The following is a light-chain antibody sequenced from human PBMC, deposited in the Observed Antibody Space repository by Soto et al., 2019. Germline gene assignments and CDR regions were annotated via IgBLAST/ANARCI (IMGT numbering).Light chain of an antibody. J-gene: IGKJ2*01. CDR3: QQRTNSPLGPYT. Sequence: EIVLTQSPATLSLSPGERATLSCRASQSIGSYLAWYQQEPGQAPRLLIYDASNRPSGIPARFSGSGSGTDFTLTISSLEPEDSAVYYCQQRTNSPLGPYTFGQGTKVEIK. CDR1: QSIGSY. CDR2: DAS. V-gene: IGKV3-11*01.